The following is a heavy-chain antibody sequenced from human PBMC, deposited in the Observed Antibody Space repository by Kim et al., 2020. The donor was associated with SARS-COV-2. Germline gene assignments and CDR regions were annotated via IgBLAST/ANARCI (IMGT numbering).Heavy chain of an antibody. CDR1: GGSIINYY. CDR3: ARVTVGSKSGSFWTYYFDY. V-gene: IGHV4-59*01. Sequence: SETLSLTCTVSGGSIINYYWSWIRQPPGKGLDWIGYFYYSGSTNYSPSLKSRVTISLDTSKNQFSLKLSSVTAADTAVYYCARVTVGSKSGSFWTYYFDYWGQGTMVTVSS. CDR2: FYYSGST. J-gene: IGHJ4*02. D-gene: IGHD1-26*01.